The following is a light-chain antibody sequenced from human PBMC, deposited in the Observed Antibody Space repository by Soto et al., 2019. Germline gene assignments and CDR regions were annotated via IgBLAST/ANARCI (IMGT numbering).Light chain of an antibody. J-gene: IGKJ1*01. Sequence: GMSEAPLYRVVLPGGRASISCRTSQSLLHSNGYNYLDWYLQKPGQSPQLLIYLVSNRASGVPDRLIGSRSGTDFTLKTSRGVAEDVRVYYCMQRLPAPLTFGQGTKVDIK. CDR1: QSLLHSNGYNY. CDR2: LVS. V-gene: IGKV2-28*01. CDR3: MQRLPAPLT.